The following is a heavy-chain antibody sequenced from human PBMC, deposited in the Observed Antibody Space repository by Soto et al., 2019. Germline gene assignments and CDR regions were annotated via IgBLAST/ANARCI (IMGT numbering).Heavy chain of an antibody. Sequence: ASVKVSCKASGYTFTSYDINWVRQAPGQGLEWMGWMNPNCGKTGYAQKFQGRVTITTNDSISTAYMELSSLRSEDTAVYYCARVGRTQLWFTNYYYVMDVWGQGTTVTVSS. CDR2: MNPNCGKT. CDR3: ARVGRTQLWFTNYYYVMDV. J-gene: IGHJ6*02. V-gene: IGHV1-8*01. D-gene: IGHD5-18*01. CDR1: GYTFTSYD.